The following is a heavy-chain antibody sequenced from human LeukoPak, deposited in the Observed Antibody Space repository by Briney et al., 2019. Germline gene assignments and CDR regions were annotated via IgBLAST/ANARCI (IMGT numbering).Heavy chain of an antibody. D-gene: IGHD4-17*01. V-gene: IGHV4-59*01. CDR2: IYYSGST. CDR1: GGSISSYY. CDR3: ARGGDYGDYGVDY. Sequence: SETLSLTCTVSGGSISSYYWSWIRQPPGKGLEWIRYIYYSGSTNYNPSLKSRVTISVDTSKNQFSLKLSSVTAADTAVYYCARGGDYGDYGVDYWGQGTLVTVSS. J-gene: IGHJ4*02.